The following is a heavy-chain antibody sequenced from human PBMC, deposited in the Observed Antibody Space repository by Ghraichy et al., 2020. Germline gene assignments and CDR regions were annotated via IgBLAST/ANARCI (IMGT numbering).Heavy chain of an antibody. CDR1: GFTFSNYA. CDR3: GKDKYGWNSIPDY. CDR2: ISDSGDST. J-gene: IGHJ4*02. V-gene: IGHV3-23*01. D-gene: IGHD1-7*01. Sequence: GGSLRLSCAASGFTFSNYAMSWVRQAPGKGLEWVSVISDSGDSTVYADSVKGRFTISRDNSKNTLYLQMNGLEAEDTAVYYCGKDKYGWNSIPDYWGQGTLVTVSS.